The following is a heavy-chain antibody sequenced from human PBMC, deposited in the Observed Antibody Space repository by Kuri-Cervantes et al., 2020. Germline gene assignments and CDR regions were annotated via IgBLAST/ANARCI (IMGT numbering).Heavy chain of an antibody. Sequence: GESLKISCAASGFTFSSYSMDWVRQAPGKGLEWVSPISSSSSYIYYADSVKGRFTISRDNAMNSLYLQMNSLRAEDTAVYYCARDRFQSRPPYYYGMDVWGQGTTVTVSS. CDR1: GFTFSSYS. CDR3: ARDRFQSRPPYYYGMDV. V-gene: IGHV3-21*01. D-gene: IGHD3-16*01. CDR2: ISSSSSYI. J-gene: IGHJ6*02.